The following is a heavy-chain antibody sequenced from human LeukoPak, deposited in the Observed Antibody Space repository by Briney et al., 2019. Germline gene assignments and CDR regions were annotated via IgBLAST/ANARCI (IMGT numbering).Heavy chain of an antibody. V-gene: IGHV3-48*01. Sequence: GGSLRLSCAASGFTFSSYSMNWVRQAPGKGLEWVSYISSSSSTIYYADSVKGRFTISRDNAKNSLHLQMNSLRAEDTAVYYCARRGLRTDIAVADKDAFDIWGQGTMVTVSS. J-gene: IGHJ3*02. D-gene: IGHD6-19*01. CDR2: ISSSSSTI. CDR1: GFTFSSYS. CDR3: ARRGLRTDIAVADKDAFDI.